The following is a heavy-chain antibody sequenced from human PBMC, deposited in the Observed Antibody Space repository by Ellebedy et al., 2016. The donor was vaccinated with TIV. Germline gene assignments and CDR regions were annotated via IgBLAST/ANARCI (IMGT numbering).Heavy chain of an antibody. CDR3: ARDLGGSFDY. V-gene: IGHV4-39*07. CDR2: IYYSGST. J-gene: IGHJ4*02. D-gene: IGHD3-16*01. CDR1: GGSISSSSYY. Sequence: MPSETLSLTCTVSGGSISSSSYYWGWIRQPPGKGLEWIGSIYYSGSTYYNPSLKSRVTISVDTSKNQFSLKLSSVTAADTAVYYCARDLGGSFDYWGQGTLVTVSS.